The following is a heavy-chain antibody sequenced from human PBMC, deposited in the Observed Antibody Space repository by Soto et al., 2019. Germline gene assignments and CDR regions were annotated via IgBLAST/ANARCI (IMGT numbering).Heavy chain of an antibody. CDR1: GYSFTSYW. CDR2: IDPSDSYT. D-gene: IGHD6-19*01. V-gene: IGHV5-10-1*01. CDR3: ASGGDASGHRAFDV. Sequence: GESLKISCKGSGYSFTSYWISWVRQMPGKGLEWMGRIDPSDSYTNYSPSFQGHVTISADKSVSTAYLQWSSLKASDTAMYYCASGGDASGHRAFDVWGLGTMVTVSS. J-gene: IGHJ3*01.